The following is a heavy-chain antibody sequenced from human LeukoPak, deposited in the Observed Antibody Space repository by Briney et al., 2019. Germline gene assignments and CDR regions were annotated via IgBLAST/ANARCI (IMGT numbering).Heavy chain of an antibody. CDR3: ARDYYDSKGAFDI. D-gene: IGHD3-22*01. Sequence: GGSLRLSCAASGFTFSSYSMNWVRQAPGKWLEWVSSISSSSSYIYYADSVKGRFTISRDNAKNSLYLQMNSLRAEDTAVYYCARDYYDSKGAFDIWGQGTMVTVSS. J-gene: IGHJ3*02. CDR2: ISSSSSYI. CDR1: GFTFSSYS. V-gene: IGHV3-21*01.